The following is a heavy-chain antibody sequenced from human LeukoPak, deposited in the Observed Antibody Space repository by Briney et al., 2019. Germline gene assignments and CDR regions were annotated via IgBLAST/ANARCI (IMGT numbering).Heavy chain of an antibody. Sequence: PGGSLRLSCAASGFTFNSYSMNWVRQAPGKGLEWVSSISGSNSYIYYADSMKGRFTISRDNAKNSLYLQMNSLRAEDTAVYYCGTFAFWGQGTMVTVSS. CDR2: ISGSNSYI. CDR3: GTFAF. CDR1: GFTFNSYS. J-gene: IGHJ3*01. V-gene: IGHV3-21*01.